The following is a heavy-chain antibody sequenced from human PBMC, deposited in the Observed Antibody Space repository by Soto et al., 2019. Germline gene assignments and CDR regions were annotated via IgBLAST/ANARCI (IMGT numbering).Heavy chain of an antibody. D-gene: IGHD3-10*01. V-gene: IGHV3-7*05. CDR3: VRAGSENDS. J-gene: IGHJ4*02. Sequence: EVHLVESGGGLVQPGGSLRLSCAASGFPFRDYWMSWVRQAPGKGLEWVANIKQDGSERTYVESVKGRFTITRDNAKNSLYLQLTSLRAEDTAVYYCVRAGSENDSWGQGTLVTVSS. CDR2: IKQDGSER. CDR1: GFPFRDYW.